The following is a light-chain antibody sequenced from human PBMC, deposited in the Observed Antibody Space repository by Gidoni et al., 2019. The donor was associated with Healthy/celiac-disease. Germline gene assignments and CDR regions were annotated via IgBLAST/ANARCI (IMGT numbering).Light chain of an antibody. V-gene: IGKV1-39*01. CDR1: QRISSY. J-gene: IGKJ2*01. CDR2: AAS. Sequence: DIQITQSPSSLSASVGDRVTITFRTSQRISSYLNWYQQKPGKAPKLLIYAASSLQSGVPARFSGSGYGTDFTLTISSLQPEDFATYYCQQSYSTPYTFGQGTKLEIK. CDR3: QQSYSTPYT.